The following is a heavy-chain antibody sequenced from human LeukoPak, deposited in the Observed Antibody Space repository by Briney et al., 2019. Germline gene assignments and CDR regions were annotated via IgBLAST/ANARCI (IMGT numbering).Heavy chain of an antibody. D-gene: IGHD6-13*01. Sequence: AGGSLRLSCAVSGLTFNNYAMSWVRQAPGKGLEWVSGISGRGASKYYADSVKGRFTISRDNSKNTLYLQMNSLRAEDTAVYYCAISSSWYPQSYYYMDVWGKGTTVTISS. CDR2: ISGRGASK. CDR3: AISSSWYPQSYYYMDV. V-gene: IGHV3-23*01. J-gene: IGHJ6*03. CDR1: GLTFNNYA.